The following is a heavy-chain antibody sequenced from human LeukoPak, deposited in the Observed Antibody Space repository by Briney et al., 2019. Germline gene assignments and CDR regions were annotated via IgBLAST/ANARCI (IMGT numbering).Heavy chain of an antibody. V-gene: IGHV1-46*01. Sequence: ASVKVSCKAFGYTFTSNYMHWVRQAPGQGPEWMGVISPSGGSTTYAQRFQGRVTMTRDTSISTAYMELSRLRSDDTAVYYCARGGTDYYQFDYWGQGTLVIVSS. CDR2: ISPSGGST. J-gene: IGHJ4*02. CDR1: GYTFTSNY. CDR3: ARGGTDYYQFDY. D-gene: IGHD3-22*01.